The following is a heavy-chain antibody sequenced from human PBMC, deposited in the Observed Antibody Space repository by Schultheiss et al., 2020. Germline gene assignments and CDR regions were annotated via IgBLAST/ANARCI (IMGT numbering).Heavy chain of an antibody. J-gene: IGHJ3*02. V-gene: IGHV4-39*01. CDR1: GGSISSSSYY. Sequence: SATLSLTCTVSGGSISSSSYYWGWIRQPPGKGLEWIGSIYYSGSTYYNPSLKSRVTISVDTSKNQFSLKLSSVTAADTAVYYCARTSITMIVVVLAFDIWGQGTMVTVAS. CDR3: ARTSITMIVVVLAFDI. D-gene: IGHD3-22*01. CDR2: IYYSGST.